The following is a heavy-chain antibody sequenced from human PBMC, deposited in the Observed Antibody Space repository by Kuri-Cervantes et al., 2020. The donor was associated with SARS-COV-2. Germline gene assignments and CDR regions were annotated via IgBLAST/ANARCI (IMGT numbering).Heavy chain of an antibody. CDR1: GFTFSSYW. J-gene: IGHJ6*03. Sequence: GESLKISCAASGFTFSSYWMHWVRQAPGKGLVWVSRINSDGSSTSYADSVKGRFTISRDNAKNTLYLQMNSLRAEDTAVYYCARDSPDYDFWSGYTQLGPRYMDVWGKGTTVTVSS. V-gene: IGHV3-74*01. D-gene: IGHD3-3*01. CDR3: ARDSPDYDFWSGYTQLGPRYMDV. CDR2: INSDGSST.